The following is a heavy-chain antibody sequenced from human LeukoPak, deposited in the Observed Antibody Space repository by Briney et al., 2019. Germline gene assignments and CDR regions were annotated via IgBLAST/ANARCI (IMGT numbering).Heavy chain of an antibody. J-gene: IGHJ4*02. V-gene: IGHV3-9*01. CDR2: ISWNSGSI. D-gene: IGHD6-13*01. CDR1: GFTFSSYG. CDR3: AKLAAAGTPVGDY. Sequence: GGSLRLSCAASGFTFSSYGMHWVRQAPGKGLEWVSGISWNSGSIGYADSVKGRFTISRDNAKNSLYLQMNSLRAEDTALYYCAKLAAAGTPVGDYWGQGTLVTVSS.